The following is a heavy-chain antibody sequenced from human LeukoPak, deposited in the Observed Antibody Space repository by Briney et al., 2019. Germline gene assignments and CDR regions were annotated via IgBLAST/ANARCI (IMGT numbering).Heavy chain of an antibody. Sequence: PSETLSLTCTVSGGSISSSSSYWGWIRQPPGKGLEWIGNKYYSGSTYYNPSLKSRVTISVDTSKNEFFLKLSSVTATSTAVYYCATPDGAPSYFYDNSGPQGGAFDILGQGKMVTVSS. CDR2: KYYSGST. J-gene: IGHJ3*02. V-gene: IGHV4-39*01. D-gene: IGHD3-22*01. CDR3: ATPDGAPSYFYDNSGPQGGAFDI. CDR1: GGSISSSSSY.